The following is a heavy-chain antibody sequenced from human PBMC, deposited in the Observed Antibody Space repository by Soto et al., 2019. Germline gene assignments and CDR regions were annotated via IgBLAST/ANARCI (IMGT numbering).Heavy chain of an antibody. D-gene: IGHD2-15*01. V-gene: IGHV4-39*01. Sequence: PSEPLSLTCTVSGISVSTSDYYWGWVRQPPGKGLDWIGNIYYSGSTFYNPSLRSRVTLSVDTSKNQFSLRLNSVTAADTAVYFCAGFVVPASRNSDFDYWGQGTLVTVSS. J-gene: IGHJ4*02. CDR3: AGFVVPASRNSDFDY. CDR1: GISVSTSDYY. CDR2: IYYSGST.